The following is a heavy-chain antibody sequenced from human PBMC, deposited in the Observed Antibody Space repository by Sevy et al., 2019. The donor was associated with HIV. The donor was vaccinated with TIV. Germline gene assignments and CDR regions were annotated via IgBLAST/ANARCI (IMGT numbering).Heavy chain of an antibody. V-gene: IGHV1-2*06. CDR3: ARLSVADGDYPSDY. CDR1: GYTFVDYY. J-gene: IGHJ4*02. D-gene: IGHD4-17*01. CDR2: VHPKNGGT. Sequence: VTVKVSCKAFGYTFVDYYIYWVRQAPGQGLECLGRVHPKNGGTKYARKFQERVTMTSDPSINTAFMQLTSLRPDDTAVYFCARLSVADGDYPSDYWGQGTPVLVSS.